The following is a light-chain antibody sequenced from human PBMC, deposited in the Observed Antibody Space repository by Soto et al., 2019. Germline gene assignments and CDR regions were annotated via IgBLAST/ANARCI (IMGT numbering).Light chain of an antibody. V-gene: IGKV3-15*01. CDR1: QSVSSN. CDR2: GAS. Sequence: EIVMTQSPATLSVSPGERATLSCRASQSVSSNLAWYQQKPGQAPRLLIYGASTRATSIPARFSGSGSGTEFTLTISSLQSEDFAVYYCQQYNNWLTFGQGTKVDIK. CDR3: QQYNNWLT. J-gene: IGKJ1*01.